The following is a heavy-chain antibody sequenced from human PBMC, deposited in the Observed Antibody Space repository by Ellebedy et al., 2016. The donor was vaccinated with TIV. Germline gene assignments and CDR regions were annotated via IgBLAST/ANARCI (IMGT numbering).Heavy chain of an antibody. CDR2: ISNDGTNE. Sequence: GESLKISXATSGFTFSQFAVHWVRQALGKGLEWVAVISNDGTNEHYADSVKGRFTISRDNAKNTVYLQMNSLRAEDTAVYYCAREGVAGTYYYYGMDVWGQGTTVTVSS. J-gene: IGHJ6*02. V-gene: IGHV3-30-3*01. CDR1: GFTFSQFA. D-gene: IGHD6-19*01. CDR3: AREGVAGTYYYYGMDV.